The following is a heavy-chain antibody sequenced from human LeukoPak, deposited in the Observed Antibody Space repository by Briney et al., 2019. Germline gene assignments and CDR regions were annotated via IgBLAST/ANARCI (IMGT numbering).Heavy chain of an antibody. CDR3: ARDYYYGSGSYYNDLYYYYYYGMDV. D-gene: IGHD3-10*01. J-gene: IGHJ6*02. Sequence: ASVKVSCKASGYSFTSYDINWVRQATGQGLEWMGWMSPNSGNTGYAQKFQGRVTMTRNTSISTAYMELSSLRSEDTAVYYCARDYYYGSGSYYNDLYYYYYYGMDVWGQGTTVTVSS. CDR1: GYSFTSYD. CDR2: MSPNSGNT. V-gene: IGHV1-8*01.